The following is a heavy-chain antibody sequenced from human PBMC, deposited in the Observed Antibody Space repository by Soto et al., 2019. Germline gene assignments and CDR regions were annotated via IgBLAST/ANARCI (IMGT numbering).Heavy chain of an antibody. D-gene: IGHD3-16*01. CDR1: GFTFSDHY. J-gene: IGHJ4*02. CDR3: VRATPYVGFDS. Sequence: EVQLVESGGGLVQTGGSLRLSCAVSGFTFSDHYMDWIRQIPGSGLEWIVRTRNKANGYSTEYAASVRGRFTVSRDDSRSSLNLQMDSLRVEYTAVYYCVRATPYVGFDSWGQGALVTVSS. CDR2: TRNKANGYST. V-gene: IGHV3-72*01.